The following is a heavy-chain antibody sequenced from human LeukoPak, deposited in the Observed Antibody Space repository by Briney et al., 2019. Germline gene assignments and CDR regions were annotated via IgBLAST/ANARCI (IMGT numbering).Heavy chain of an antibody. D-gene: IGHD3-22*01. CDR3: ARYDSTIHDAFDI. J-gene: IGHJ3*02. CDR2: IYYSGST. CDR1: GGSISSYY. Sequence: SETLSLTCTVSGGSISSYYWSWIRQPPGKGLEWIGYIYYSGSTNYNPSLKSRVTISVDTSKNQFSLKLSSVTAADTDVYYCARYDSTIHDAFDIWGQGTMVTVSS. V-gene: IGHV4-59*01.